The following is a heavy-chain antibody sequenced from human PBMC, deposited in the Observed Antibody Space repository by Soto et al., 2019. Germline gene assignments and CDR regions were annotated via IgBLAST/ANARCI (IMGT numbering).Heavy chain of an antibody. CDR1: GGSISSSSYY. J-gene: IGHJ3*02. V-gene: IGHV4-39*01. Sequence: SETLSLTCTVSGGSISSSSYYWGWIRQPPGKGLEWIGSIYYSGSTYYNPSLKSRVTISVDTSKNQFSLKLSSVTAADTAVYYCARRYVLRYFDPTQDAFDIWGQGTMVTVSS. CDR3: ARRYVLRYFDPTQDAFDI. D-gene: IGHD3-9*01. CDR2: IYYSGST.